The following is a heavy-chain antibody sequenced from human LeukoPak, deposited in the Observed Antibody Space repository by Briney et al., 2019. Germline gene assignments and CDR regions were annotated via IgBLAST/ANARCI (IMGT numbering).Heavy chain of an antibody. V-gene: IGHV4-59*05. CDR3: ARITYYYGSGSYVDY. Sequence: SETLSLTCTVSGGSISSYYWSWIRQPPGKGLEWIGSIYYSGSTYYNPSLKSRVTISVDTSKNQFSLKLSSVTAADTAVYYCARITYYYGSGSYVDYWGQGTLVTVSS. J-gene: IGHJ4*02. D-gene: IGHD3-10*01. CDR2: IYYSGST. CDR1: GGSISSYY.